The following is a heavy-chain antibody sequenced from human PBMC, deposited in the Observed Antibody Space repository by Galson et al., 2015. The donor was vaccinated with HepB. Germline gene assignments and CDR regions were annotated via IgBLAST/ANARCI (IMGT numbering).Heavy chain of an antibody. CDR2: IYYSGST. V-gene: IGHV4-39*01. D-gene: IGHD2-21*02. Sequence: DTLSLTCTVSGGSISSSSYYWGWIRQPPGKGLEWIGSIYYSGSTYYNPSLKSRVTISVDTSKNQFSLKLSSVTAADTAVYYCARCGGDCYSREGAFDIWGQGTMVTVSS. CDR3: ARCGGDCYSREGAFDI. CDR1: GGSISSSSYY. J-gene: IGHJ3*02.